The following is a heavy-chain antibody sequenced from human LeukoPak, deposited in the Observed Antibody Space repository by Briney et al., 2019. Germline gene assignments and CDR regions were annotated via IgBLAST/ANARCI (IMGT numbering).Heavy chain of an antibody. J-gene: IGHJ4*02. D-gene: IGHD2-21*01. V-gene: IGHV3-23*01. Sequence: GGSLRLSCAASGFTFSSYWMSWVRQAPGKGLEWVSAISDSGNTYHADSVKGRFTISRDSSKNTLFLQMNRLRPEDAAVYYCAKAPVTTCRGAYCYPFDYWGQGTLVTVSS. CDR3: AKAPVTTCRGAYCYPFDY. CDR1: GFTFSSYW. CDR2: ISDSGNT.